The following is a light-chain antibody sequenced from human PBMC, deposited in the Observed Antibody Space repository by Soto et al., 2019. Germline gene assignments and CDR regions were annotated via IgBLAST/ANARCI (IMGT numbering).Light chain of an antibody. CDR3: QQSYSTPT. V-gene: IGKV1-5*01. CDR2: DAS. CDR1: QSISSW. J-gene: IGKJ5*01. Sequence: DIQMTQSPSTLSASVGDRVTITSRASQSISSWLAWYQQKPGKAPKLLIYDASSLESGVPSRFSGSGSGTDFTLTISSLQPEDFATYYCQQSYSTPTFGQGTRLAIK.